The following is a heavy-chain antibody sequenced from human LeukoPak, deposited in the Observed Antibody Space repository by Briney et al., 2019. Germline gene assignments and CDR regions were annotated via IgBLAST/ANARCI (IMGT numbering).Heavy chain of an antibody. CDR1: GFTFSSYW. D-gene: IGHD6-13*01. CDR3: ARTLEQQLIPGYFDY. CDR2: IKQDGSEK. J-gene: IGHJ4*02. V-gene: IGHV3-7*01. Sequence: SGGSLRLSCAASGFTFSSYWMHWVRQAPGKGLEWVANIKQDGSEKYYVDSVKGRFTISRDNAKNSLYLQMNSLRAEDTAVYYCARTLEQQLIPGYFDYWGQGTLVTVSS.